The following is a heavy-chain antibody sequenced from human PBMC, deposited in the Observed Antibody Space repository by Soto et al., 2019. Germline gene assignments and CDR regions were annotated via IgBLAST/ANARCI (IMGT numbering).Heavy chain of an antibody. J-gene: IGHJ4*02. CDR2: ISGSGGST. Sequence: PGGSLRLSCAASGFTFSSYAMSWVRQAPGKGLEWVSAISGSGGSTYYADSVKGRFTISRDNSKNTLYLQMNSLRAEDTAVYYCAKDTFWSGYYSFDYWGQGTLVTAPQ. V-gene: IGHV3-23*01. CDR1: GFTFSSYA. CDR3: AKDTFWSGYYSFDY. D-gene: IGHD3-3*01.